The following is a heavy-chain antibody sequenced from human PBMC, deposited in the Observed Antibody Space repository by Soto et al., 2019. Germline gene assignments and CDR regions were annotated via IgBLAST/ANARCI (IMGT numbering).Heavy chain of an antibody. J-gene: IGHJ3*02. CDR1: GGSISSTRW. D-gene: IGHD4-17*01. V-gene: IGHV4-4*02. Sequence: SETLSLTCAVSGGSISSTRWWNWVRQPPGWGLEWIGDIFQSGSSDYNPSLQSRVSMSVDKSKNQFSLRLSSVTAADTAVYYCVSRDPYGDYAHAFDIWGQGAMVTVSS. CDR2: IFQSGSS. CDR3: VSRDPYGDYAHAFDI.